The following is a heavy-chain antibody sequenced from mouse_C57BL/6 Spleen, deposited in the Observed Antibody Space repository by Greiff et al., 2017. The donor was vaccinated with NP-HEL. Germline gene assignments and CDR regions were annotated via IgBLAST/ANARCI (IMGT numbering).Heavy chain of an antibody. CDR1: GFTFTDYY. CDR2: ISHKANGYTT. CDR3: ARYEGTDWYMEV. Sequence: EVKLVESGGGLVQPGGSLSLSCAASGFTFTDYYMSWVRQPPGQALEWLGFISHKANGYTTKYSASVKGPFTISRDKSQSILYLQMKAQRAEGSATYEGARYEGTDWYMEVWGTGTTVTVSS. V-gene: IGHV7-3*01. D-gene: IGHD3-3*01. J-gene: IGHJ1*03.